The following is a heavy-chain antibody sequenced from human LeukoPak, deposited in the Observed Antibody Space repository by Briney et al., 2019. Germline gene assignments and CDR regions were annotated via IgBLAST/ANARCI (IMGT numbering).Heavy chain of an antibody. J-gene: IGHJ5*02. Sequence: ASVKVSCKASGYTFTSYGISWVRQAPGQGLEWMGWINPNSGGTNYAQKFQGRVTMTRDTSISTAYMELSRLRSDDTAVYYCARALVVVAAVDPWGQGTLVTVSS. CDR3: ARALVVVAAVDP. D-gene: IGHD2-15*01. CDR1: GYTFTSYG. V-gene: IGHV1-2*02. CDR2: INPNSGGT.